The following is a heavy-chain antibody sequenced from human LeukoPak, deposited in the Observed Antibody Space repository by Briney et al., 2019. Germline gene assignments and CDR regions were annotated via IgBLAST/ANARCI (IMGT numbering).Heavy chain of an antibody. Sequence: PGGSLRLSCAASGFTFSSYWMSSVRQAPGKGLEWVANIKQDGSDKYYVDSVKGRFTISRDNAKNSLYLQVNSLRAEDTAVYYCARSSSWFGELLNYYYGMDVWGQGTTVTVSS. CDR1: GFTFSSYW. CDR3: ARSSSWFGELLNYYYGMDV. CDR2: IKQDGSDK. V-gene: IGHV3-7*01. D-gene: IGHD3-10*01. J-gene: IGHJ6*02.